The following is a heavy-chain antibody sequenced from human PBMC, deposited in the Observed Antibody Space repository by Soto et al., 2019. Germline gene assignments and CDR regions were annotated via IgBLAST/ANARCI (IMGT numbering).Heavy chain of an antibody. V-gene: IGHV1-2*04. CDR1: GYTFTGYY. D-gene: IGHD4-17*01. J-gene: IGHJ4*02. Sequence: QVQLVQSGAEVKKPGASVKVSCKASGYTFTGYYMHWVLQAPGQGLEWMGWINPNSGGTNYAQICKGWVTTTRDTSINTAYMELSRLRSDDTAVYYCATQRDYGDYGAFHYWGQGTLVTVSS. CDR3: ATQRDYGDYGAFHY. CDR2: INPNSGGT.